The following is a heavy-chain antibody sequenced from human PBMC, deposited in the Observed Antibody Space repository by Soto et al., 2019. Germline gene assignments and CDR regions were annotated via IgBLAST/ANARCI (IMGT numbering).Heavy chain of an antibody. J-gene: IGHJ4*02. CDR3: TKDWGGTSRRPTSCTY. CDR1: RFTFSNAL. Sequence: GSLRLCCSASRFTFSNALMSCVRQAPGKGLEWVGRIKSKTDGGTTDYAAPVKGRFTISRDDPKNTLYLHMNRLKTEDTAVYYCTKDWGGTSRRPTSCTYCRPATLVNDSS. D-gene: IGHD3-16*01. V-gene: IGHV3-15*01. CDR2: IKSKTDGGTT.